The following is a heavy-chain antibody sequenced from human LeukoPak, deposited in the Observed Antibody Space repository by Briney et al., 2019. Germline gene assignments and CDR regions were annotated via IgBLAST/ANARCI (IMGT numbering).Heavy chain of an antibody. CDR1: GGSISSSSYY. V-gene: IGHV4-39*07. CDR2: IYYSGST. J-gene: IGHJ4*02. Sequence: PSETLSLTCTVSGGSISSSSYYWGWIRQPPGKGLEWIGSIYYSGSTYYNPSLKSRATISVDTSKNQFSLKLSSVTAADTAVYYCASTTRMIVVVIDLDYWGQGTLVTVSS. D-gene: IGHD3-22*01. CDR3: ASTTRMIVVVIDLDY.